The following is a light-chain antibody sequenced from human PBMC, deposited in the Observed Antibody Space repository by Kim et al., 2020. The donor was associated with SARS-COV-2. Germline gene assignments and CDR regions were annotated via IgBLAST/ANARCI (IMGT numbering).Light chain of an antibody. CDR3: QQYNRLFN. CDR2: KAS. Sequence: DIQMTQPPSTLSACVGDRVTITCRASQSISIWLAWYQQKPGKAPKLLIYKASNLESGVPSRFSGSGSGTEFTLTISSLQPDDFATYYCQQYNRLFNFGPGTKVDLK. J-gene: IGKJ3*01. V-gene: IGKV1-5*03. CDR1: QSISIW.